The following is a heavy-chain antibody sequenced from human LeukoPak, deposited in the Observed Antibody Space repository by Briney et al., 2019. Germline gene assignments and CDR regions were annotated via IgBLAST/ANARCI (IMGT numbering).Heavy chain of an antibody. CDR1: GFTFSSYA. D-gene: IGHD2-2*01. CDR3: AKALSVRSVVPAAFYFDY. V-gene: IGHV3-23*01. J-gene: IGHJ4*02. Sequence: PGGSLRLSCAASGFTFSSYAMSWVRQAPGKGLEWVSAISGSGGRTYYADSVKGRFTISRDNSKNTLYLQMNSLRAEDTAVYYCAKALSVRSVVPAAFYFDYWGQGTLVTVSS. CDR2: ISGSGGRT.